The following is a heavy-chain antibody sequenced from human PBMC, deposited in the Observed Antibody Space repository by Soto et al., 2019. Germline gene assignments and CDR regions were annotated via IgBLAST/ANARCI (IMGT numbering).Heavy chain of an antibody. Sequence: HLVESGGGVLQPGTSLRLSCVASGFSFSKYGMHWVRQAPGKGLEWVAFVSSDGNNKYYADSVKGRFTISRDNSRNTVYLQVDSLRIDDTALYYCAKDRVIQLLPIWPDPWGQGTLVTVSS. CDR2: VSSDGNNK. J-gene: IGHJ5*02. D-gene: IGHD1-1*01. CDR1: GFSFSKYG. CDR3: AKDRVIQLLPIWPDP. V-gene: IGHV3-30*18.